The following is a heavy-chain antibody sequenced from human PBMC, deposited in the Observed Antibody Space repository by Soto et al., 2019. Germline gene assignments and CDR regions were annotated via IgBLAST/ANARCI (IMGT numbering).Heavy chain of an antibody. CDR2: FHYSGST. CDR1: GGSISSYY. J-gene: IGHJ2*01. Sequence: TSETLSLTCTVSGGSISSYYWSWIRQPPGKGLKWIGYFHYSGSTNYNPSLKSRDTISVDTSKNQFSLKLSSVTAEDTAVYYCGRDPSRGNEWARYVYLWGRGTLVTVSS. D-gene: IGHD1-1*01. V-gene: IGHV4-59*12. CDR3: GRDPSRGNEWARYVYL.